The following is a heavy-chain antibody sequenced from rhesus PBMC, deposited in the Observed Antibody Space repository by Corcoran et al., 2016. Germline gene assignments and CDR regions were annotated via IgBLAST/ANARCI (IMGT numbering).Heavy chain of an antibody. Sequence: QVQLQESGPGLVKPSETLSLTCAVSGYSISSGYGWSWIRQPPGNGLACIGYSGGSSRSTNYNPSLKSRVPISKDTSKNPFSLKLSSVTAAGTAVYYCARKVDYWGQGVLVTVSS. CDR3: ARKVDY. J-gene: IGHJ4*01. V-gene: IGHV4-127*01. CDR1: GYSISSGYG. CDR2: SGGSSRST.